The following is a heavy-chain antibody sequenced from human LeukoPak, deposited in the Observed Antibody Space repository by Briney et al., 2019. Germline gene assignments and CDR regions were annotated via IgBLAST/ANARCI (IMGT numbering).Heavy chain of an antibody. CDR3: AKDLGNSFDY. D-gene: IGHD4-23*01. V-gene: IGHV3-30*02. Sequence: PGGSLRLSCAASAFTFSGYGMHSVRQAPGKGLGWVAFIHYDGSDKYYADSVKGRFTISRDNSKNTLYLQMNSLRAEDTAVYYCAKDLGNSFDYWGQGTLVTVSS. J-gene: IGHJ4*02. CDR2: IHYDGSDK. CDR1: AFTFSGYG.